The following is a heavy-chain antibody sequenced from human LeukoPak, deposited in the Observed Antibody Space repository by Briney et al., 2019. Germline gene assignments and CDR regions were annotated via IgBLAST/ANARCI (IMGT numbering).Heavy chain of an antibody. CDR2: IIPILGVA. CDR1: GGTFSSYT. Sequence: SVKVSCKASGGTFSSYTISWVRQAPGQGLEWMRRIIPILGVANYAQKFQGRVTITADKSTSTAYMELSSLRSEDTAVYYCARDPRGRDSSSSGVGFDYWGQGTLVTVSS. V-gene: IGHV1-69*04. CDR3: ARDPRGRDSSSSGVGFDY. J-gene: IGHJ4*02. D-gene: IGHD6-6*01.